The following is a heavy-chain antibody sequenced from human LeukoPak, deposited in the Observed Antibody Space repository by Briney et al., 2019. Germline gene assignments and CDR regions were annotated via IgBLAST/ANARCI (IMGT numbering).Heavy chain of an antibody. J-gene: IGHJ3*01. CDR3: ARDSLRMVRGAFDF. V-gene: IGHV4-59*01. CDR1: GGSISSYY. CDR2: IYYSGST. D-gene: IGHD3-10*01. Sequence: PSVTLSLTCSVCGGSISSYYWSWLRQPPGKGLEWIGYIYYSGSTNYNPSLKSRFTISVDTSKNQFSLKLSSVTAADTAVYYCARDSLRMVRGAFDFWGQGTMVTVSS.